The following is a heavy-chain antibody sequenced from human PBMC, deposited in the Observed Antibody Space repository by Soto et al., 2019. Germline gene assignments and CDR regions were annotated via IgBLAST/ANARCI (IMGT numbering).Heavy chain of an antibody. J-gene: IGHJ2*01. V-gene: IGHV3-23*01. CDR1: GFAFSSYG. Sequence: PGGSLRLSCVGSGFAFSSYGMSWVRQAPGKGLERASDISQRDDSTYYADSVKGRFTISRDSSKNTLYLQMNSLRAEDTAVYYCAKATWGYWYFDLWGRGTLVTVSS. CDR2: ISQRDDST. D-gene: IGHD7-27*01. CDR3: AKATWGYWYFDL.